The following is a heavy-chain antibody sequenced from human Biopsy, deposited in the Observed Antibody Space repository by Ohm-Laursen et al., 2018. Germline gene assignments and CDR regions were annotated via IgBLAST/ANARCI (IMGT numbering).Heavy chain of an antibody. V-gene: IGHV1-2*02. CDR1: GFSFTGYY. D-gene: IGHD6-19*01. CDR3: ALQSVAQMKNFDY. CDR2: ISPKSGDT. J-gene: IGHJ4*02. Sequence: ASVKASCKASGFSFTGYYIHWVRQAPGQGLEWMGWISPKSGDTNYAHKFQGNITMTRDTSMSTAYMEMSRLRRDDTAVYYCALQSVAQMKNFDYWGQGTLVTVSS.